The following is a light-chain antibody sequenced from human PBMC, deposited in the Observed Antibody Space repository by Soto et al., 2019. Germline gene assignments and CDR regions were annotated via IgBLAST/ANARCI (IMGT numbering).Light chain of an antibody. CDR2: EGS. V-gene: IGLV2-23*01. CDR1: SSDVGSYNL. CDR3: CSYAGSSYV. J-gene: IGLJ1*01. Sequence: QSVLTQPASVSGSPGQSITISCTGTSSDVGSYNLVSWYQQPPGKAPKLMIYEGSKRPSGVSNRFSGSKSGNTASLTISGLQAEDEADYYCCSYAGSSYVFGTGTKLTVL.